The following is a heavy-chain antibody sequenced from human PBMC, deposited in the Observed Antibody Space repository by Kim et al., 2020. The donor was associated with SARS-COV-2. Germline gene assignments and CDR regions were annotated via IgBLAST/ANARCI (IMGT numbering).Heavy chain of an antibody. J-gene: IGHJ5*02. D-gene: IGHD3-16*01. CDR1: GGSISSSNW. CDR2: IYNSGST. V-gene: IGHV4-4*02. Sequence: SETLSLTCAVSGGSISSSNWWSWVRQPPGKGLEWIGEIYNSGSTNYNPSLKSRVTISVDKSKNQFSLKLSSVTAADTAVYYCASAWGWGSYWFDPWGQGTLVTVSS. CDR3: ASAWGWGSYWFDP.